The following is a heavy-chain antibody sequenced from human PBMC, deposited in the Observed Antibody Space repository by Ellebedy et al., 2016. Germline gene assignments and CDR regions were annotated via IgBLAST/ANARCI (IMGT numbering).Heavy chain of an antibody. D-gene: IGHD3-10*01. J-gene: IGHJ6*03. V-gene: IGHV4-39*07. CDR1: GGSISSGNYY. CDR2: IYYSGST. Sequence: SETLSLXCTVSGGSISSGNYYWGWIRQPPGKGLEWIGSIYYSGSTYYNPSLKSRVTISVDTSKNQFSLKLSSVTAADTAVYYCARVPSYYYGSSLYMDVWGKGTTVTVSS. CDR3: ARVPSYYYGSSLYMDV.